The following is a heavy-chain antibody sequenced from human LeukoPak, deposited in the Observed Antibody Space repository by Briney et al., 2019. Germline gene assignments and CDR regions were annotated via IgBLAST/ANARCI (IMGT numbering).Heavy chain of an antibody. D-gene: IGHD3-22*01. J-gene: IGHJ5*02. Sequence: ASVKVSCKASGYTCTSYDINWVRQATGQGLEWMGWMNPNSGNTGYAQKFQGRVTRTRNTSISTAYMELSSLRSEDTAVYYCARGPYYYDSSGYYGNWFDPWGQGTLVTVSS. CDR2: MNPNSGNT. CDR1: GYTCTSYD. V-gene: IGHV1-8*01. CDR3: ARGPYYYDSSGYYGNWFDP.